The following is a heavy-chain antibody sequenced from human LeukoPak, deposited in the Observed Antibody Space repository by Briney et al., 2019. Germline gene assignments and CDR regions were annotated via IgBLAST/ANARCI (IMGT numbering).Heavy chain of an antibody. CDR3: AKDLTSGDGKWEFDS. J-gene: IGHJ5*01. CDR1: GFTFSSYA. V-gene: IGHV3-23*01. Sequence: GGSLRLSCAASGFTFSSYAMNWVRQAPGKGLEWVSGISGGGGSTYYADSGKGRFTISRDNARDMVFLQMNSLRGDDTAVYFCAKDLTSGDGKWEFDSWGQGTLVTVA. CDR2: ISGGGGST. D-gene: IGHD3-9*01.